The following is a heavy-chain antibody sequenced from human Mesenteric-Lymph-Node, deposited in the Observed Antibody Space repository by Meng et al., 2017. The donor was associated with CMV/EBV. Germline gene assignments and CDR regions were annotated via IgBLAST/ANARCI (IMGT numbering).Heavy chain of an antibody. J-gene: IGHJ4*02. Sequence: CKDSGYTFTSYEINWVRQATGQGLEWMGWMNPNSGNTGYAQKFQGRVTMTRNTSISTAYMELSSLRSEDTAVYYCARGDYYGSGSDYWGQGTLVTVSS. D-gene: IGHD3-10*01. V-gene: IGHV1-8*01. CDR3: ARGDYYGSGSDY. CDR1: GYTFTSYE. CDR2: MNPNSGNT.